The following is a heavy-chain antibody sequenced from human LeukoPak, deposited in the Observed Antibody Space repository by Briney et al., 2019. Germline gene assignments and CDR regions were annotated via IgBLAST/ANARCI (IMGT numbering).Heavy chain of an antibody. CDR3: ARVPYYYDSSGYCDY. D-gene: IGHD3-22*01. J-gene: IGHJ4*02. Sequence: KPSETLSLTCAVYGGSFSGYYWSWLRQPPGKGREWIGEINHSGSTNYNPSLKSRVTISVDTSKNQFSLKLSSVTAADTAVYYCARVPYYYDSSGYCDYWGQGTLVTVSS. CDR1: GGSFSGYY. V-gene: IGHV4-34*01. CDR2: INHSGST.